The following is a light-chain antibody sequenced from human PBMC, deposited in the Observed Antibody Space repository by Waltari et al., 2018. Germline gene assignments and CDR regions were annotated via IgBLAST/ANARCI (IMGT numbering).Light chain of an antibody. CDR1: GSNIGAGYD. CDR3: QSYDPSLSVV. J-gene: IGLJ2*01. Sequence: QSVLTQPPSVYGAPGQRVAISCTGSGSNIGAGYDVHWYQQHPGKAPKLLIYGVNNRPLGVPDRFSGSQFGTSASLAITGLQAEDEADYYCQSYDPSLSVVFGGGTKLTVL. V-gene: IGLV1-40*01. CDR2: GVN.